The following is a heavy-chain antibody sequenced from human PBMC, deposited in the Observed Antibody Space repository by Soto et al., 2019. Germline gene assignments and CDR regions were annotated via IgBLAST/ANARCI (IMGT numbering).Heavy chain of an antibody. CDR2: ISAYNGNT. V-gene: IGHV1-18*01. CDR3: ARVPLRSRPPVTIEVAWWFDP. Sequence: ASVKVSCKASGYTFTSYGISWVRQAPGQGLEWMGWISAYNGNTNYAQKLQGRVTMTTDTSTSTAYMELRSLRSDDTAVYYCARVPLRSRPPVTIEVAWWFDPWGQGTLVTVSS. CDR1: GYTFTSYG. D-gene: IGHD4-17*01. J-gene: IGHJ5*02.